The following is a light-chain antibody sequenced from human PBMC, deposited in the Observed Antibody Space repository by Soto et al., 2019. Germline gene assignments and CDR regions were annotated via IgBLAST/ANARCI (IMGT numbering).Light chain of an antibody. CDR3: QQRSSWPPGIT. V-gene: IGKV3D-20*02. CDR2: GAS. J-gene: IGKJ5*01. CDR1: QSVSNNY. Sequence: EIVLTQSPGTLSLSPGERATLSCRASQSVSNNYLAWYQQKPGQAPRLLIYGASNRATGIPDRFSGSGSGTDFTLTISSLEPEDFAVYYCQQRSSWPPGITFGQGTRLEIK.